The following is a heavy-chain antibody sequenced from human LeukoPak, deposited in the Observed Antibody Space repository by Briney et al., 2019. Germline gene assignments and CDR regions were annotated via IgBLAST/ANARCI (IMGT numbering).Heavy chain of an antibody. CDR3: ANSERSSWNYYFDY. D-gene: IGHD6-13*01. Sequence: PGGSLRLSCAASGFTFSNYAMRWVRQAPGKGLEWVSVISGSGNTFYADSAKGRFTISRDNSKNTLYLQMNSLRAEDTAVYYRANSERSSWNYYFDYWGQGTLVTVSS. CDR2: ISGSGNT. J-gene: IGHJ4*02. CDR1: GFTFSNYA. V-gene: IGHV3-23*01.